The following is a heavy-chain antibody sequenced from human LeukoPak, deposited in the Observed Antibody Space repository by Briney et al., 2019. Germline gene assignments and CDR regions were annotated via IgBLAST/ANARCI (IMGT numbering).Heavy chain of an antibody. CDR1: GYTFTSYG. V-gene: IGHV1-18*01. D-gene: IGHD6-13*01. CDR2: ISAYNGNT. J-gene: IGHJ4*02. CDR3: ARDLLRELAAAQVEIDHFRYFDY. Sequence: ASVKVSCKASGYTFTSYGISWVRQAPGQGLEWMGWISAYNGNTNYAKKLQGRVTMTTDTSTSTAYMELRSLRSDDTAVYYCARDLLRELAAAQVEIDHFRYFDYWGQGTLVTVSS.